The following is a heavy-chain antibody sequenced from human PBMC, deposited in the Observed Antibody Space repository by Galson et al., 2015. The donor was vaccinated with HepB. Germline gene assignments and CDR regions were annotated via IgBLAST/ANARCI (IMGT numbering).Heavy chain of an antibody. V-gene: IGHV3-23*01. CDR3: AKVSGWFGELCYFDY. CDR1: GFTFSSYA. D-gene: IGHD3-10*01. J-gene: IGHJ4*02. CDR2: ISGSGGNT. Sequence: SLRLSCAASGFTFSSYAMSWVRQAPGKGLEWVSAISGSGGNTYYADSVKGRFTISRDNSKNTLYLQMNSLRAEDTAVYYRAKVSGWFGELCYFDYWGQGTLVTVSS.